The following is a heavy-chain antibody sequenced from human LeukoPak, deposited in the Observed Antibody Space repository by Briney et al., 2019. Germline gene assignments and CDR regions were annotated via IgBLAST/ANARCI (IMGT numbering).Heavy chain of an antibody. CDR2: ISSTSAYI. CDR1: GFTFSSYS. J-gene: IGHJ4*02. CDR3: TRAVAAADFSPGY. D-gene: IGHD6-13*01. V-gene: IGHV3-21*01. Sequence: GGSLRLSCVASGFTFSSYSMNWVRQAPGKGLEWVSYISSTSAYIYYADSVKGRFTISRDNVKNSVYLQMNSLRVEDTAVYYCTRAVAAADFSPGYWGQGTLVTVSS.